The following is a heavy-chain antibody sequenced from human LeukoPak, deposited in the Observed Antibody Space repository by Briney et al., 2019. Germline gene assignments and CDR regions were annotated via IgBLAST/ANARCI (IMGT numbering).Heavy chain of an antibody. D-gene: IGHD3-10*01. Sequence: PGGSLRLSCAASGFTFDDYAMHWVRQAPGKGLEWVSLISGDGGSTYYADSVKGRFTISRDNGKNSLYLQMNSLRTEDTALYYCAKDMVPGKFPYYYYYYGMDVWGQGTTVTVSS. CDR1: GFTFDDYA. CDR2: ISGDGGST. J-gene: IGHJ6*02. V-gene: IGHV3-43*02. CDR3: AKDMVPGKFPYYYYYYGMDV.